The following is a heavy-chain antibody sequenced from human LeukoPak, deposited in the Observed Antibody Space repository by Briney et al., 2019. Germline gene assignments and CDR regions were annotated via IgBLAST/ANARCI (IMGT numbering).Heavy chain of an antibody. CDR2: ISSSSSTI. CDR1: AFTYSSYS. Sequence: PGGSLRLSCAASAFTYSSYSMNWVRQAPGKGLEWVSYISSSSSTIYYADSVKGRFTISRDNAKNSLYLQMNSLRAEDTAVYYCARGHYDYVWGSYRSPGAFDIWGQGTMVTVSS. D-gene: IGHD3-16*02. J-gene: IGHJ3*02. V-gene: IGHV3-48*01. CDR3: ARGHYDYVWGSYRSPGAFDI.